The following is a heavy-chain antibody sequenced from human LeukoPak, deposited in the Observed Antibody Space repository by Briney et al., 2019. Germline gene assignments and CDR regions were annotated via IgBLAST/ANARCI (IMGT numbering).Heavy chain of an antibody. CDR3: VRDLYDY. CDR1: GFTFSSYG. J-gene: IGHJ4*02. V-gene: IGHV3-33*01. Sequence: GGSLRLSCAASGFTFSSYGMRWVRQAPGKGLEWVAVIWSDGSNKYCADSVKGRFTISRDNSKNTLYMQMNSLRDEDTAVYYCVRDLYDYWGQGTLVTVSS. CDR2: IWSDGSNK.